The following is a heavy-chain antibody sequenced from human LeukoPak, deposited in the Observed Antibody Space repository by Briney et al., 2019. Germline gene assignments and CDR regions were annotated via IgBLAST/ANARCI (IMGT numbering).Heavy chain of an antibody. V-gene: IGHV1-69*13. J-gene: IGHJ4*02. CDR3: ARGAPYYDFWSGYYTALKGFDY. Sequence: SVKVSCKASGGTFSSYAISWVRQAPGQGLEWMGGIIPIFGTANYAQKFQGRVTITADESTSTAYMELSSLRSEDTAVYYCARGAPYYDFWSGYYTALKGFDYWGQRTLVTVSS. CDR2: IIPIFGTA. CDR1: GGTFSSYA. D-gene: IGHD3-3*01.